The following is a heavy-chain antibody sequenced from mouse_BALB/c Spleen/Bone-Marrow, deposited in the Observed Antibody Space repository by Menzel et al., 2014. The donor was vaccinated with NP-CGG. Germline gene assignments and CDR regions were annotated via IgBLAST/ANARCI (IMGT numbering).Heavy chain of an antibody. Sequence: VKLVESGAELMKPGASVKISYKATGYTFSRYWIEWVKQRPGHGLEWIGEILPGSGSTNYNEKFKGKATFTADTSSNTAYMQLSSLTSEDSAVYYCAGWGYGSSYVGYFDVWGAGTTVTVSS. CDR3: AGWGYGSSYVGYFDV. J-gene: IGHJ1*01. CDR2: ILPGSGST. CDR1: GYTFSRYW. D-gene: IGHD1-1*01. V-gene: IGHV1-9*01.